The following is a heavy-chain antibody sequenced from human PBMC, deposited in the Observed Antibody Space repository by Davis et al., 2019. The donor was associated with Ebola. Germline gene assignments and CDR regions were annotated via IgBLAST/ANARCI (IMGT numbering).Heavy chain of an antibody. D-gene: IGHD1-26*01. CDR1: GFTFSSYS. Sequence: PGGSLRLSCAASGFTFSSYSMNWVRQAPGKGLEWVSSISSSSSYIYYADSVKGQFTISRDNAKNSLYLQMNSLRAEDTAVYYCAREVVGAHLTDGGFDYWGQGTLVTVSS. J-gene: IGHJ4*02. V-gene: IGHV3-21*01. CDR2: ISSSSSYI. CDR3: AREVVGAHLTDGGFDY.